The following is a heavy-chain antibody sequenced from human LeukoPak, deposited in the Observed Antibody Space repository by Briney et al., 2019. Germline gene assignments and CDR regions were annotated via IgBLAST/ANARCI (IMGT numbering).Heavy chain of an antibody. CDR3: ARARYETRIWPKSRYDYYHYMDV. J-gene: IGHJ6*03. Sequence: ASVKVSCKASGYTFTTYTIHWVRQAPGQRLEWMGWINAGNGNTKYSQEFQDRVTITRDTSASTAYMELSSLRSEDMAVYYCARARYETRIWPKSRYDYYHYMDVWGKGTTVTVSS. CDR1: GYTFTTYT. V-gene: IGHV1-3*03. CDR2: INAGNGNT. D-gene: IGHD3-3*01.